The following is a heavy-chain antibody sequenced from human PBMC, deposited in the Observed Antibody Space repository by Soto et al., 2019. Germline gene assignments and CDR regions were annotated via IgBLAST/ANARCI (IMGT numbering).Heavy chain of an antibody. CDR1: GASISGFY. Sequence: SETLSLTCTVSGASISGFYWSWIRKSAGKGLEWIGRIYATGTTDYNPSLKSRVMMSVDTSKKQFSLKLGSVTAADTAVYYCVRDGTKTLRDWFDPWGQGISVTVSS. CDR2: IYATGTT. D-gene: IGHD1-1*01. J-gene: IGHJ5*02. V-gene: IGHV4-4*07. CDR3: VRDGTKTLRDWFDP.